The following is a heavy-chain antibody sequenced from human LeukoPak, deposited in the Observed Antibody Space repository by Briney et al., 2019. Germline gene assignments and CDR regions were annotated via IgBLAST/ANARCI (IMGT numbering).Heavy chain of an antibody. D-gene: IGHD1-1*01. J-gene: IGHJ4*02. CDR2: MNPESGNT. CDR3: ARYNDNWYIDF. CDR1: GYTFTNYD. Sequence: ASVKVSCKASGYTFTNYDFIWVRQATGQGLEWMGWMNPESGNTGQAVKFQGRVTMTWDTSTSTAYMELGGLRSEDTAVYHCARYNDNWYIDFWGQGALVTVSS. V-gene: IGHV1-8*01.